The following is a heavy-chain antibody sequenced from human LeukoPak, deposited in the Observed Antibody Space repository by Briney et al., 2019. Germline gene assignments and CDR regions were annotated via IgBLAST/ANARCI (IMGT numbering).Heavy chain of an antibody. CDR2: IRYDGSNK. Sequence: PGGSLRLSCAASGFTFSSYGMHWVRQAPGKGLEWVAFIRYDGSNKYYADSVKGRFTISRDNSKNTLYLQMNSLRAEDTAVYYCAKDLAISDVLLWFGEFEEVGGAFDYWGQGTLVTVSS. CDR1: GFTFSSYG. CDR3: AKDLAISDVLLWFGEFEEVGGAFDY. V-gene: IGHV3-30*02. D-gene: IGHD3-10*01. J-gene: IGHJ4*02.